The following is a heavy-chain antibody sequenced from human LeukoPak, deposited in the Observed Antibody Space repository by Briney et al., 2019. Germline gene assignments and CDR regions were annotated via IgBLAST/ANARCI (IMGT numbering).Heavy chain of an antibody. CDR3: ARRIRGKHDAFDI. J-gene: IGHJ3*02. Sequence: PSETLSLTCTVSGGSISGYYWSWIRQPPGKGLEWIGYIYYSGSTNYNPSLKSRVTISVDTSKNQFSLKLSSVTAADTAVYYCARRIRGKHDAFDIWGQGTMVTVSS. CDR2: IYYSGST. V-gene: IGHV4-59*08. D-gene: IGHD3-16*01. CDR1: GGSISGYY.